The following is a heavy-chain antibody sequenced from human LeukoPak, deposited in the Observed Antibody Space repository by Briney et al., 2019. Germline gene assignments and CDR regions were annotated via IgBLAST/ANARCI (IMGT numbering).Heavy chain of an antibody. CDR1: GGSISSYY. V-gene: IGHV4-59*01. D-gene: IGHD4-17*01. CDR2: IYYSGST. CDR3: ARGYGHYAGLDP. J-gene: IGHJ5*02. Sequence: PSETLSLTCTVSGGSISSYYWSWIRQPPGKGLEWIGYIYYSGSTNYNPSLKSRVTISVDTSKNQFSLKLSSVTAADTAVYHCARGYGHYAGLDPWGQGTLVTVSS.